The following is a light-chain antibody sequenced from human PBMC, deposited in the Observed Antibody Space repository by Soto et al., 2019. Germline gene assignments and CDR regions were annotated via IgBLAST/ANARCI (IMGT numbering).Light chain of an antibody. CDR1: QPIYSN. CDR2: RAS. Sequence: ILMTQSPATLSVFTVERATLSCRAGQPIYSNVAWYQQRPGQAPRLLIYRASTRATGVPARFSGSGSGTESTLTISGLQSEDFALYYCQQYQNLWTFGQGTKVDIK. J-gene: IGKJ1*01. CDR3: QQYQNLWT. V-gene: IGKV3-15*01.